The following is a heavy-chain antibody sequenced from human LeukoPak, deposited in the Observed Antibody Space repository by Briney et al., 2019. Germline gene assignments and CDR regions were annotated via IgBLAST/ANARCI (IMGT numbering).Heavy chain of an antibody. J-gene: IGHJ4*02. D-gene: IGHD2-2*01. CDR2: IYPGDSDT. CDR1: GYSFTSYW. V-gene: IGHV5-51*01. Sequence: GESLKISCNDSGYSFTSYWIGLVRQMPGKGLEWMGIIYPGDSDTRYSPSFQGQVAISADKSISTAYLQSSSLQPSDTAMYYCARSRNCLYCSSDWPLDYWGQGTLVTVSS. CDR3: ARSRNCLYCSSDWPLDY.